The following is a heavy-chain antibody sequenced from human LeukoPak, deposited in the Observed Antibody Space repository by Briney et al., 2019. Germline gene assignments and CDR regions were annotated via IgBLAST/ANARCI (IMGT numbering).Heavy chain of an antibody. CDR1: GFTFSDYA. CDR3: AKGRNSGSYFGSDP. Sequence: LPGGSLTLSCAASGFTFSDYAMSSVRQAPGKGREWVSCIGSSGFNTEHETSVKGRFTISRDNNKSALHLLMNSLRVEDTATYFWAKGRNSGSYFGSDPWGQGTRVSVSS. J-gene: IGHJ5*02. D-gene: IGHD3-10*01. CDR2: IGSSGFNT. V-gene: IGHV3-23*01.